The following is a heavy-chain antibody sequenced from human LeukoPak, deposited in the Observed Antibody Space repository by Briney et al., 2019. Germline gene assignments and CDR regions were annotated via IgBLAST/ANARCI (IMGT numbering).Heavy chain of an antibody. D-gene: IGHD2-21*01. V-gene: IGHV3-66*01. Sequence: RGSLRLSCAASGFTVSSNYMSWVRRAPGKGLEWVSVIYSGGSTYYADSVKGRFTISRDNSKNTVYLQMNSLRAEDTAVYYCARNIPVTRWGYWGQGILVTVSS. CDR2: IYSGGST. CDR1: GFTVSSNY. J-gene: IGHJ4*02. CDR3: ARNIPVTRWGY.